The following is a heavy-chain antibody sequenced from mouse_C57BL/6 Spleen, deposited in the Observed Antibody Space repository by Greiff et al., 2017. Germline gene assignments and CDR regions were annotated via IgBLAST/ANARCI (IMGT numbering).Heavy chain of an antibody. CDR1: GYTFTSYW. CDR3: AVYGSSFNY. V-gene: IGHV1-59*01. CDR2: IDPSDSYT. D-gene: IGHD1-1*01. J-gene: IGHJ2*01. Sequence: QVQLQQPGAELVRPGTSVKLSCKASGYTFTSYWMHWVKQRPGQGLEWIGVIDPSDSYTNYNQKFKGKATLTVDTSSSTAYMQLSSLTSDDSAVYYCAVYGSSFNYWGQGTTLTVSS.